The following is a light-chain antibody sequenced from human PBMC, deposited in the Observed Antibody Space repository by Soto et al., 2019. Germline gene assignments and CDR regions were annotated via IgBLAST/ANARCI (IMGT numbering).Light chain of an antibody. V-gene: IGKV3-20*01. CDR2: GAS. J-gene: IGKJ2*01. Sequence: EIVLTQSPGTLSLSPGERATLSCRASQSVSSSYLAWYQQKPGQAPRLLIYGASSRATGIPDRFSGSGSGTDFDLTISILEPEEFAVYYFQQYGSLLSNFGQGTKLEIK. CDR1: QSVSSSY. CDR3: QQYGSLLSN.